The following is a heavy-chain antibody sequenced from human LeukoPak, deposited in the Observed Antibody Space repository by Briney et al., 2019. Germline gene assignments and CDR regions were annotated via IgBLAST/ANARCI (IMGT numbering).Heavy chain of an antibody. V-gene: IGHV4-39*01. CDR1: GGSIRTMLHY. D-gene: IGHD3-22*01. J-gene: IGHJ4*02. CDR2: VYYSGSA. CDR3: ARRGEARGYYPEEFDY. Sequence: PSETLSLTCSASGGSIRTMLHYWAWIRLSPGKGLEWIGSVYYSGSAYYNPSLKSRVTISVDTSKNQFSLRLHSVTAADTAVYFCARRGEARGYYPEEFDYWGQGTLVTVS.